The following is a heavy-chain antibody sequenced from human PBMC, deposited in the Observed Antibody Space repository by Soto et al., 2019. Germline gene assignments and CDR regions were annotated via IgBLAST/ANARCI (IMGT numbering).Heavy chain of an antibody. CDR1: AGSISSGGYY. D-gene: IGHD6-13*01. Sequence: TSETLSLTCTVSAGSISSGGYYWSWIRQDPGKGLEWIGYMYYSGVTHYNPSLKSRVTISVDTSKNQFSLKLSSVTAADTAVYYCASHPYSSSWFDYWGQGTLVTVSS. V-gene: IGHV4-31*03. J-gene: IGHJ4*02. CDR3: ASHPYSSSWFDY. CDR2: MYYSGVT.